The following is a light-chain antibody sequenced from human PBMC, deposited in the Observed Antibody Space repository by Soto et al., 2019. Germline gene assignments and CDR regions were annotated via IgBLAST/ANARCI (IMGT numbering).Light chain of an antibody. CDR3: QQYATSPRLT. J-gene: IGKJ4*01. Sequence: EIVLTQSPGTLSLSPGERATLSCRASQSVRSNYLAWYQQKPGQAPRLLIFGASSRATGIPDRFSGSGSGTDFTLTISRLEPEDFALYYCQQYATSPRLTFGGGTKVEI. V-gene: IGKV3-20*01. CDR2: GAS. CDR1: QSVRSNY.